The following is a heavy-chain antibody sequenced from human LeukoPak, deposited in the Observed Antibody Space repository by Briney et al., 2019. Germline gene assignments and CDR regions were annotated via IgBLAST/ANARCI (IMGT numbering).Heavy chain of an antibody. CDR2: IIPIFGTA. V-gene: IGHV1-69*06. Sequence: ASVKVSCKASGGTFSSYAISWVRQAPGQGLEWMGGIIPIFGTANYAQKFQGRVTITADKSTSTAYMELSSLRSEDTAVYYCARVSSGWGGGIRGMDVWGKGTTVTISS. J-gene: IGHJ6*03. CDR3: ARVSSGWGGGIRGMDV. D-gene: IGHD6-19*01. CDR1: GGTFSSYA.